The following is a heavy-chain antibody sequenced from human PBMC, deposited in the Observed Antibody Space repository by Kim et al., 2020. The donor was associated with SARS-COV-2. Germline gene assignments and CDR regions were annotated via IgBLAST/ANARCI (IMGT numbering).Heavy chain of an antibody. CDR2: INPNNGDT. Sequence: ASVKVSCKASGYTFTDYYMHWVRQAPGQGLEWMGGINPNNGDTNSAQKFQGRVTMTRDMSISTTYMELSRLRSDDTAVYYCARDHPVSVIVFGDAFDIWGQGTMVTVSS. V-gene: IGHV1-2*02. D-gene: IGHD3-16*02. CDR3: ARDHPVSVIVFGDAFDI. CDR1: GYTFTDYY. J-gene: IGHJ3*02.